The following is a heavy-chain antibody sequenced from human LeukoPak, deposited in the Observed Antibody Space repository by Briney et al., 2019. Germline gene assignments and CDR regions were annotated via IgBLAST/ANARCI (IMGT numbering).Heavy chain of an antibody. D-gene: IGHD5-18*01. J-gene: IGHJ6*02. CDR3: AIDPQHSMDV. CDR1: GFTFSNHC. V-gene: IGHV3-33*01. CDR2: IWYDGSKR. Sequence: GGSLRLSCAASGFTFSNHCIRWVRQAPGKGLEWVSAIWYDGSKRCYADSVKGRFTISRDDSKNTVYLQMNSLRADDTAVYYCAIDPQHSMDVWGQGTTVTVSS.